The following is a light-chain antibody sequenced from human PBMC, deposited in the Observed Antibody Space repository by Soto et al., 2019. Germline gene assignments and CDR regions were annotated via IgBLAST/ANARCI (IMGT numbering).Light chain of an antibody. CDR1: QSISRH. V-gene: IGKV1-39*01. J-gene: IGKJ5*01. CDR2: VAS. Sequence: DIQMTQSPSSLSASVGDRFTITCRASQSISRHLNWYQQKPGKAPNLLIYVASSLQSEVPSRFSGSGSGTDFTLTITSLQPEDFATYYCQQSYGTPITFGQGTRLEIK. CDR3: QQSYGTPIT.